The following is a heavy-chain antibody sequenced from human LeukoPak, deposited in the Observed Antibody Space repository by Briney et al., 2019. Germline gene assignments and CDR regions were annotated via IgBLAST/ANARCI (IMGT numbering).Heavy chain of an antibody. V-gene: IGHV4-59*01. D-gene: IGHD5-18*01. J-gene: IGHJ4*02. Sequence: SETLSLTCTVSGGSISSYYGSWIRQPPAQGMERIGYIYYSGSTNYNPSLKSRVTISVDTSKNQFSLKLSSVTAADTAVYYCARGDTALAYSFFDYWGQGTLVTVSS. CDR1: GGSISSYY. CDR3: ARGDTALAYSFFDY. CDR2: IYYSGST.